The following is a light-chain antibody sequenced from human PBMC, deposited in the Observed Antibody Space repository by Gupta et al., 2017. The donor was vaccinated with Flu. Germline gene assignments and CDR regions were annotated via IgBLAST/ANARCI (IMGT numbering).Light chain of an antibody. CDR1: HSVLDITINKNY. Sequence: DIVMNKSLDSLLVSLVERASINCKTSHSVLDITINKNYLAWYQQKTGQPPKLLIYWASTRECGFPDSFSGSGFGTDFTLTISSRQAEDVAVYYCQHKDNTHYTFGQGTTLEIK. J-gene: IGKJ2*01. CDR3: QHKDNTHYT. CDR2: WAS. V-gene: IGKV4-1*01.